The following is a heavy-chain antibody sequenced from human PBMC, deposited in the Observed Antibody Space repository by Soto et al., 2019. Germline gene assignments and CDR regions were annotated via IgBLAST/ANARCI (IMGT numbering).Heavy chain of an antibody. Sequence: GASVKVSWKASGYTFTSYGISWVRQAPGQGLEWMGWISAYNGNTNYAQKLQGRVTMTTDTSTSTAHMELRSLRSHDTAVYYCARMDYDFWSVYYYYYMAVWGKGTTVTVSS. D-gene: IGHD3-3*01. J-gene: IGHJ6*03. CDR2: ISAYNGNT. CDR3: ARMDYDFWSVYYYYYMAV. CDR1: GYTFTSYG. V-gene: IGHV1-18*01.